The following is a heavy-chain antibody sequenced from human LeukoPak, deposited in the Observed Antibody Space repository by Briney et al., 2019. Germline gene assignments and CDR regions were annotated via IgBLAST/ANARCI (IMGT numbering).Heavy chain of an antibody. V-gene: IGHV4-39*07. Sequence: SGPTLVKPTQTLTLTCTFSGFSLTTSGVGVGWIRQPPGKGLEWIGSIYYSGSTYYNPSLKSRVSISVDTSKNQFSLKLSSVTAADAAFYYCASSTRRYCSSTSCPYYYYYMDVWGKGTTVTVSS. J-gene: IGHJ6*03. CDR3: ASSTRRYCSSTSCPYYYYYMDV. CDR1: GFSLTTSGVG. D-gene: IGHD2-2*01. CDR2: IYYSGST.